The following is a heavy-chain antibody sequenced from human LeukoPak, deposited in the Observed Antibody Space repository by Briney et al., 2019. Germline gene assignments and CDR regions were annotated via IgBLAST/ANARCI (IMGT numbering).Heavy chain of an antibody. D-gene: IGHD6-13*01. CDR1: GYTFTSDG. CDR3: ARDERQQLVSGRFDY. Sequence: ASVKVSCKASGYTFTSDGISWVRQAPGQGLEWMGWISAYNGNTNYAQKLQGRVTMTTDTSTSTAYMELRSLRSDDTAVYYCARDERQQLVSGRFDYWGQGTLVTVSS. J-gene: IGHJ4*02. V-gene: IGHV1-18*01. CDR2: ISAYNGNT.